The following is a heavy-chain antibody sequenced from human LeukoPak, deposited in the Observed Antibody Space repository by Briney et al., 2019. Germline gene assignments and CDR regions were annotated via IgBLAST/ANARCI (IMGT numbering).Heavy chain of an antibody. CDR3: ARGRRALRGVRTGAYFDY. CDR1: GGSISSSSFY. CDR2: ISYTGET. D-gene: IGHD3-10*01. Sequence: SETLSLTCTVSGGSISSSSFYWGWFRQPPGKGLEWIGVISYTGETFYNPSLKSRVTISIDTSKHQFSLNLWSVTAADTAVYYCARGRRALRGVRTGAYFDYWGQGTLVTVSS. J-gene: IGHJ4*02. V-gene: IGHV4-39*07.